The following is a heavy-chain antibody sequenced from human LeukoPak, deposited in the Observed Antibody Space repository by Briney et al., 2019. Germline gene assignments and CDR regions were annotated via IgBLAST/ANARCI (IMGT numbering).Heavy chain of an antibody. D-gene: IGHD6-19*01. CDR3: ARDAHRIAVAGTCDY. CDR2: INPNSGGT. Sequence: ASVKVSCKASGYTFTGYYMHWVRQAPGQGVECMGWINPNSGGTNYAQKFQGRVTMTRDTFISTAYMELSRLRSDDTAVYYCARDAHRIAVAGTCDYWGQGTLVTVSS. J-gene: IGHJ4*02. CDR1: GYTFTGYY. V-gene: IGHV1-2*02.